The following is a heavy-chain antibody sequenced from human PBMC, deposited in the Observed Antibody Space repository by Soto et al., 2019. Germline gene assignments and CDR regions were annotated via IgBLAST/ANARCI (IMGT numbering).Heavy chain of an antibody. CDR3: AKVTGYCSSSSCRRDYYYYYGMGV. CDR1: GVTFSNYG. D-gene: IGHD2-2*01. CDR2: ISYDGGEK. J-gene: IGHJ6*02. Sequence: WGSLRLSCAASGVTFSNYGMHWVRLPPGKGLEWVAVISYDGGEKYHADSVKGRFSISRDNSKNTLYLQMNSLRAEDTAVYYCAKVTGYCSSSSCRRDYYYYYGMGVWGQGTTVTVSS. V-gene: IGHV3-30*18.